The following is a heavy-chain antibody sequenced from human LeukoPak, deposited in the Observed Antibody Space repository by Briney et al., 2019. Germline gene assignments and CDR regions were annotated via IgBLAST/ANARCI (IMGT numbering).Heavy chain of an antibody. J-gene: IGHJ4*02. Sequence: GGSLRLSCAASGFTVGSNYMSWVRQAPGKGLEWVSSISSSSSYIYYADSVKGRFTISRDNAKNSLYLQMNSLRAEDTAVYYCARDRALWYSSSADFDYWGQGTLVTVSS. CDR2: ISSSSSYI. CDR3: ARDRALWYSSSADFDY. D-gene: IGHD6-6*01. V-gene: IGHV3-21*01. CDR1: GFTVGSNY.